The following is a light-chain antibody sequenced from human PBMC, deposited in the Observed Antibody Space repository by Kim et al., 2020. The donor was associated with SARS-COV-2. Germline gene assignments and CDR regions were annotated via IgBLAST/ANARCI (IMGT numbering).Light chain of an antibody. V-gene: IGKV1-5*03. J-gene: IGKJ2*01. CDR3: QQYNSYPYT. CDR1: QSISTW. Sequence: DIQMTQSPPTLSASVGDRVTITCRASQSISTWLAWYQQKPGKAPEVLIYKASTLEIGVPSRFSGRGSGTEFTLTISSLQPDDFATYFCQQYNSYPYTFGQGTRLEI. CDR2: KAS.